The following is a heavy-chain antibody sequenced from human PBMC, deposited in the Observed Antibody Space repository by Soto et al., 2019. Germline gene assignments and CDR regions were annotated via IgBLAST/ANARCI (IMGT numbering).Heavy chain of an antibody. CDR3: ARAVDYYGSGSYPEYFQQ. D-gene: IGHD3-10*01. J-gene: IGHJ1*01. Sequence: SETLSLTCAVSGGSISSGGYSWSWIRQPPGKGLEWIGYIYHSGSTYYNPSLKSRVTISVDRSKNQFSLKLSSVTAADTAVYYFARAVDYYGSGSYPEYFQQWGQGTLVTVSS. CDR1: GGSISSGGYS. V-gene: IGHV4-30-2*01. CDR2: IYHSGST.